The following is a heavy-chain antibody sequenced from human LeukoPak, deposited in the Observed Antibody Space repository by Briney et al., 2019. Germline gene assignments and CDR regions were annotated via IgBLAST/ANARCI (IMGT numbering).Heavy chain of an antibody. CDR1: GFTFSSYA. J-gene: IGHJ4*02. CDR2: ISYDGSNK. V-gene: IGHV3-30*04. D-gene: IGHD3-22*01. Sequence: PGGSLRLSCAASGFTFSSYAMHWVRQAPGKGLEWVAVISYDGSNKYYADSVKGRFTISRDNAKNSLYLQMNSLRAEDTALYYCARSGSSGYYGYYFDYWGQGTLVTVSS. CDR3: ARSGSSGYYGYYFDY.